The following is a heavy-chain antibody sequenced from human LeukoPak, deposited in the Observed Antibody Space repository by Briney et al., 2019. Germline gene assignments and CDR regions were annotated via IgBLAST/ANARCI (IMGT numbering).Heavy chain of an antibody. CDR3: ARDIGAETTVTTKYYYYMDV. J-gene: IGHJ6*03. CDR1: GYTFTSYG. D-gene: IGHD4-11*01. Sequence: GASVKVSCKASGYTFTSYGISWVRQAPGQGLEWMGWISAYNGNTNYAQKLQGRVTMTTDTSTSTAYMELRSLRSDDTAVYYCARDIGAETTVTTKYYYYMDVWGKGTTVTVSS. CDR2: ISAYNGNT. V-gene: IGHV1-18*01.